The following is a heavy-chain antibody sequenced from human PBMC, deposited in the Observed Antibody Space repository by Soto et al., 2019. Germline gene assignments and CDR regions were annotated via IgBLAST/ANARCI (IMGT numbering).Heavy chain of an antibody. CDR2: INAGNGNT. CDR1: GYTFTSYA. D-gene: IGHD3-10*01. V-gene: IGHV1-3*01. J-gene: IGHJ2*01. Sequence: QVQLVQSGAEVKKPGASVKVSCKASGYTFTSYAMHWVRQAPGQRLERMGWINAGNGNTKYSQKFQGRVTITRDTSASTGHMELSSLRSEGTAVYYCARGPGGPKGYFDLWGRGTLVTVSS. CDR3: ARGPGGPKGYFDL.